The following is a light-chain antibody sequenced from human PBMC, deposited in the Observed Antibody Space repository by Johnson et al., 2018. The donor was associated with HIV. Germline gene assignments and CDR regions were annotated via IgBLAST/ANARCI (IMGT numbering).Light chain of an antibody. Sequence: QSVLTQPPSVSAAPGQKVTISCSGSNSNIGNNYVSWYQQVPGTAPKLLIYDNNKRPSGIPDRFSGSKSGTSATLGITRLQTGDEADYYCGTWDSSLIARYVFGTGTKVTVL. J-gene: IGLJ1*01. CDR3: GTWDSSLIARYV. CDR1: NSNIGNNY. CDR2: DNN. V-gene: IGLV1-51*01.